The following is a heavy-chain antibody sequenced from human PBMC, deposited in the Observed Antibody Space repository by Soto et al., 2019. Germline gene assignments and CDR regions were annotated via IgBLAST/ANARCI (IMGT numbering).Heavy chain of an antibody. CDR3: AGFPLHPPPPGWFAP. D-gene: IGHD3-16*02. CDR1: GYTFTSYG. J-gene: IGHJ5*02. Sequence: QVQLVQSGAEVKKPGASVKVSCKASGYTFTSYGISWVRQAPGQGLEWMGWISAYNGNTNYAQKLQGRVTMTTDTPRSTAYGARGSRRSAATAVYYGAGFPLHPPPPGWFAPGAQGPLVPV. CDR2: ISAYNGNT. V-gene: IGHV1-18*01.